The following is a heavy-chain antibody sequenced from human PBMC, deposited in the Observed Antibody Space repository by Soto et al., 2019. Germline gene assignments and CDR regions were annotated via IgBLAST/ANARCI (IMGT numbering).Heavy chain of an antibody. Sequence: SVKVSCKASGYTFTYRYLHWVRQAPGQALEWMGWITPFNGNTNYAQKFQDRVTITRDRSMSTAYMELSSLRSEDTAMYYCAVAAASVYYYGMDVWGQGTTVTVSS. D-gene: IGHD6-13*01. CDR2: ITPFNGNT. CDR1: GYTFTYRY. CDR3: AVAAASVYYYGMDV. V-gene: IGHV1-45*02. J-gene: IGHJ6*02.